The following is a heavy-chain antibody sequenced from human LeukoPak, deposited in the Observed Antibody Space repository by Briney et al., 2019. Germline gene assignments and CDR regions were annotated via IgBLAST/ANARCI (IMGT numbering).Heavy chain of an antibody. CDR3: ARGSSAGASLRHDY. CDR1: GFTSTRYW. V-gene: IGHV3-7*01. CDR2: IKQDGSEE. J-gene: IGHJ4*02. D-gene: IGHD1-26*01. Sequence: RGSLRLSCAASGFTSTRYWMSWVRQAPGPGLEWVANIKQDGSEENFVDSVKGRFTISRDNAKKSLYLQMNSLRAEDTAVYYCARGSSAGASLRHDYWGQGTLVTVSS.